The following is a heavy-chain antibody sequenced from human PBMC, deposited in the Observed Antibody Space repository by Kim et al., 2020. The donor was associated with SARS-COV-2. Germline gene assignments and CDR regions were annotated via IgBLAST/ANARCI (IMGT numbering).Heavy chain of an antibody. J-gene: IGHJ4*02. CDR3: ARDHGGDLYYFDY. D-gene: IGHD2-21*02. V-gene: IGHV3-30-3*01. CDR1: GFTFSSYA. CDR2: ISYDGSNK. Sequence: GGSLRLSCAASGFTFSSYAMHWVRQAPGKGLEWVAVISYDGSNKYYADSVKGRFTISRDNSKNTLYLQMNSLRAEDTAVYYCARDHGGDLYYFDYWGQGTLVTVSS.